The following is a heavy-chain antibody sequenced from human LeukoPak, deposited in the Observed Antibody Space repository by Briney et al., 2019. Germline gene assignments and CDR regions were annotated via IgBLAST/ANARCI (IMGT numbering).Heavy chain of an antibody. D-gene: IGHD6-19*01. J-gene: IGHJ4*02. CDR1: GGSISSSTYY. CDR2: IYYSGST. CDR3: AREIAVAGANY. Sequence: SETLSLTCTVSGGSISSSTYYWGWLRQPPGKGLEWIGSIYYSGSTYSNPSLNSRATISVDTSKNQFSLRLSSVTAADTAMYYCAREIAVAGANYWGQGTLVTVSS. V-gene: IGHV4-39*02.